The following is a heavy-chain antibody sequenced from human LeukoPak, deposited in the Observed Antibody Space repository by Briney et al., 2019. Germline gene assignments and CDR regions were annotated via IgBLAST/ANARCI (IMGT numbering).Heavy chain of an antibody. J-gene: IGHJ1*01. D-gene: IGHD4-11*01. Sequence: HPGGSLRLSCAASGFTFSHYGMHWVRQTPGAGLEWVAVIWSDGSDKYYAKSVKGRFTISRGNSKNSLFLQMNSLRAEDTAVYYCAKDAQRGFDYSNSLQNWGQGILVTVSS. V-gene: IGHV3-33*06. CDR1: GFTFSHYG. CDR2: IWSDGSDK. CDR3: AKDAQRGFDYSNSLQN.